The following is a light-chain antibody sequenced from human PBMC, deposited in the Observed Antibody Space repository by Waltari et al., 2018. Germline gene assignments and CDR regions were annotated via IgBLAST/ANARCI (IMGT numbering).Light chain of an antibody. V-gene: IGKV2-28*01. CDR3: LQALQTPYT. J-gene: IGKJ2*01. CDR1: QSLLHSNGYKY. Sequence: DIVMTQTPLSLSVTPGQPASISCRSSQSLLHSNGYKYLNWYLQKPGQSPQLLIYLGSNRASGVPDRFSGRGSGTDFILKISRVEAEDVGVYYCLQALQTPYTFGQGTKLEIK. CDR2: LGS.